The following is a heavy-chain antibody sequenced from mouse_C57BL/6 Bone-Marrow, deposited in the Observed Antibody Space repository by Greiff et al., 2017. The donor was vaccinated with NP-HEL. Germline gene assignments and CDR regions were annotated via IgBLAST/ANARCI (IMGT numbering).Heavy chain of an antibody. CDR1: GFTFSSYA. J-gene: IGHJ2*01. CDR3: AREGNPAYYSNY. V-gene: IGHV5-4*01. Sequence: EVKVVESGGGLVKPGGSLKLSCAASGFTFSSYAMSWVRQTPEKRLEWVATISDGGSYTYYPDNVKGRFTISRDNAKNNLYLQMSHLKSEDTAMYYCAREGNPAYYSNYWGQGTTLTVSS. D-gene: IGHD2-5*01. CDR2: ISDGGSYT.